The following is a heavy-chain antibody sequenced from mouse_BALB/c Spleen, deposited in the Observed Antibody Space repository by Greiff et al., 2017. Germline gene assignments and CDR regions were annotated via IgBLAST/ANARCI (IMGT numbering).Heavy chain of an antibody. Sequence: EVQLQQSGTVLARPGASVKMSCKASGYTFTSYWMHWVKQRPGQGLEWIGAIYPGNSDTSYNQKFKGKAKLTAVTSTSTAYMELSSLTNEDSAVYYCTRGGYYVGIYYAMDYWGQGTSVTVSS. D-gene: IGHD2-3*01. CDR1: GYTFTSYW. J-gene: IGHJ4*01. CDR2: IYPGNSDT. V-gene: IGHV1-5*01. CDR3: TRGGYYVGIYYAMDY.